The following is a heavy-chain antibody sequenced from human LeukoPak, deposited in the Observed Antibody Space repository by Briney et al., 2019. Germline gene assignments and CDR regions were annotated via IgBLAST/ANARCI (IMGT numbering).Heavy chain of an antibody. V-gene: IGHV7-4-1*02. CDR3: ARTIAVAGYMDV. CDR2: INANTGNP. CDR1: GYMFTSYA. J-gene: IGHJ6*03. Sequence: GASVKVSCKASGYMFTSYAMKWVRQAPGQGLEWMGWINANTGNPTYAQGFTGRFVFSLDTSVSTAYLQSSSLKTEDTAVYYCARTIAVAGYMDVWGKGTTVTVSS. D-gene: IGHD6-19*01.